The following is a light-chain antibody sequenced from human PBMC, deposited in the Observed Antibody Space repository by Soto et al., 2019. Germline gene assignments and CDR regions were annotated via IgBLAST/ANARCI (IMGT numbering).Light chain of an antibody. J-gene: IGLJ2*01. CDR1: SSNIGSNT. Sequence: QSVLTQPPSASGTPGQRVTISCSGSSSNIGSNTVTWFQHLPGTAPTLLIYSNTQRPSGVPDRFSGSKSGTSASLAIGGLQSEDEADYYCAAWDDSLNGVAFGGGTKLTVL. V-gene: IGLV1-44*01. CDR3: AAWDDSLNGVA. CDR2: SNT.